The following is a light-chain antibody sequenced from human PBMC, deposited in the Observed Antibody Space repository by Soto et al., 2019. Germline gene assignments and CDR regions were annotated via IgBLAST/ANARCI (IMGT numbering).Light chain of an antibody. V-gene: IGKV3-15*01. CDR2: GAS. J-gene: IGKJ4*02. Sequence: EILMTQSPATLSVSPGERVILSCRAIQSVGSTLAWYQQKPGQAPLLLIRGASTRATGVPARFSGSGSVTEFTLTLSSRQSEDFAGYYCQQYSNSHRFGGGATLEIK. CDR1: QSVGST. CDR3: QQYSNSHR.